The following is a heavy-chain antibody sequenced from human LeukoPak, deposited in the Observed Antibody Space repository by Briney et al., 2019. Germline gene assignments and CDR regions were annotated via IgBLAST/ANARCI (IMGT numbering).Heavy chain of an antibody. CDR1: EFTFSMYG. CDR3: AKQSSYYYDSSGYPLDY. D-gene: IGHD3-22*01. CDR2: ISGSGGST. Sequence: PGGSLRLSCAASEFTFSMYGMNWVRQAPGKGLEWVSAISGSGGSTYYADSVKGRFTISRDNSKNTLYLQMNSLRAEDTAVYYCAKQSSYYYDSSGYPLDYWGQGTLVTVSS. J-gene: IGHJ4*02. V-gene: IGHV3-23*01.